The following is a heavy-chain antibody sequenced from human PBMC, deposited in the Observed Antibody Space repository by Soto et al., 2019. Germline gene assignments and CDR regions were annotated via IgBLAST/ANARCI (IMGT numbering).Heavy chain of an antibody. J-gene: IGHJ5*02. CDR2: IDPGDSSA. V-gene: IGHV5-10-1*01. CDR1: GYTFFSFW. Sequence: HGESLKISCHGSGYTFFSFWIVWVRQVPGKGLEWVGRIDPGDSSATYSPAFQGHVTISADRSTRSAYLQWRSLRASDTAIYFCARANGGSAWGAAHWFDPWGQGTLVTVSS. D-gene: IGHD3-16*01. CDR3: ARANGGSAWGAAHWFDP.